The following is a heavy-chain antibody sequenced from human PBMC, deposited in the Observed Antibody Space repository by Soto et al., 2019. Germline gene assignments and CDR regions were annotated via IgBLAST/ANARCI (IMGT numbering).Heavy chain of an antibody. Sequence: SETLSLTCTVSGYSISSGYYWGWIRQPPGKGLEWIGSIYHSGSTYYNPSLKSRVTISVDTSKNQFSLKLSSVTAADTAVYYCARGFVSVVVPAFYGMDVWGQGTTVTVSS. D-gene: IGHD2-2*01. CDR3: ARGFVSVVVPAFYGMDV. V-gene: IGHV4-38-2*02. CDR2: IYHSGST. J-gene: IGHJ6*02. CDR1: GYSISSGYY.